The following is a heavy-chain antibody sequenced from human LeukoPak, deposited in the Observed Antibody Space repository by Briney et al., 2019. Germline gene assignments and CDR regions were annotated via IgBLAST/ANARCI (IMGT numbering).Heavy chain of an antibody. V-gene: IGHV6-1*01. CDR2: TYYRSKWSS. Sequence: SQTLSLTCAISGDSVSSNSAAWNWIRQSPSRGLEWLGRTYYRSKWSSGYAESVKSRLTVSPDTSKNQFSLQLRSVTPEDTAVYYCARSPSPYSSGWYFDYWGQGTLVTVSS. J-gene: IGHJ4*02. CDR3: ARSPSPYSSGWYFDY. D-gene: IGHD6-19*01. CDR1: GDSVSSNSAA.